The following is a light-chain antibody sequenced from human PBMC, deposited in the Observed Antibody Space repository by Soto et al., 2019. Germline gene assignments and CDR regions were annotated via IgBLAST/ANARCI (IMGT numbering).Light chain of an antibody. J-gene: IGLJ1*01. CDR2: EVN. CDR1: GSDVGGYNY. V-gene: IGLV2-8*01. CDR3: SSYAGSSNV. Sequence: QSVLTQPPSASGSPGQSVAIPCTGTGSDVGGYNYVSWYQQHPGKAPKLMIYEVNKRPSGVPDRFSGSKSGNTASLTVSGLQAEDEADYYCSSYAGSSNVFGTGTKVTAL.